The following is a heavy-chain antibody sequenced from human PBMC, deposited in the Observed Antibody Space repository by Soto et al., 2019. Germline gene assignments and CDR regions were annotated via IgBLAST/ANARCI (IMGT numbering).Heavy chain of an antibody. Sequence: GASVKVSCKVSGYTLTELSMHWVRQAPGKGLEWMGGFDPEDGETIYAQKLQGRVTMTENTSTDTAYMELRSLRSEDTSVYYCATDPSGSYYSPLDYWGQGTLVTVSS. CDR2: FDPEDGET. CDR1: GYTLTELS. CDR3: ATDPSGSYYSPLDY. D-gene: IGHD1-26*01. V-gene: IGHV1-24*01. J-gene: IGHJ4*02.